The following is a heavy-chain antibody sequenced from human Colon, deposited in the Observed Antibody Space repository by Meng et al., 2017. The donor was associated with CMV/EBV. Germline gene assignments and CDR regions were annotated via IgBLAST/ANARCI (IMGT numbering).Heavy chain of an antibody. Sequence: SGYTFTADDISRVRQAPGQGLEWMGWVSTYNGKTDYLETLQGRVTMTTDTSTSTVYMELRDLTSDDTAVYYCARDHSSGNTYYGMDVWGQGTTVTVSS. CDR3: ARDHSSGNTYYGMDV. V-gene: IGHV1-18*01. D-gene: IGHD6-25*01. CDR1: GYTFTADD. CDR2: VSTYNGKT. J-gene: IGHJ6*02.